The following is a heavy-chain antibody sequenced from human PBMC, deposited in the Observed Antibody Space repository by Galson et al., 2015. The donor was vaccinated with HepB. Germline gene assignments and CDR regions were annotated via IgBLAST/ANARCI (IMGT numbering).Heavy chain of an antibody. V-gene: IGHV4-39*01. J-gene: IGHJ4*02. Sequence: ETLSLTCSVSGGSISSRSSFWGWIRQSPGKGLECLGTIYYSGSTYYNPSLESQITISVDASKNQFSLRLKSMTATDTAVYYCARRQVGDAFDYWGQGILVSVFS. D-gene: IGHD1-26*01. CDR2: IYYSGST. CDR3: ARRQVGDAFDY. CDR1: GGSISSRSSF.